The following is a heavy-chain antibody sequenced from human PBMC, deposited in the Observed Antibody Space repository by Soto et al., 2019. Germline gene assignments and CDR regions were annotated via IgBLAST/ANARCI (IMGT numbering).Heavy chain of an antibody. CDR2: ISGSGGST. CDR3: AAGYHIVVVVAATPGEAFDI. CDR1: GFTFSSYA. J-gene: IGHJ3*02. Sequence: EVQLLESGGGLVQPGGSLRLSCAASGFTFSSYAMSWVRQAPGKGLEWVSAISGSGGSTYYADSVKGRFTISRDNSKNTMYLQKNSLRAEDTPVYYCAAGYHIVVVVAATPGEAFDIWGQGTMVTVSS. D-gene: IGHD2-15*01. V-gene: IGHV3-23*01.